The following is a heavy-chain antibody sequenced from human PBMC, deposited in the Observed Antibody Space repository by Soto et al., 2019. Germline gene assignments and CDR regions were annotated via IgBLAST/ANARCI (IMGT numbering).Heavy chain of an antibody. CDR2: TYYRSKWYY. Sequence: SQTLSLTCAITGDSVSSNSAGWSWIRQSPSRGLEWLGRTYYRSKWYYEYAVSVRGRITINPDTSKNQYSLQLNSVTPEDTAVYFCARGEQYSGRIFDYWGQGTLVTVSS. CDR1: GDSVSSNSAG. J-gene: IGHJ4*01. V-gene: IGHV6-1*01. CDR3: ARGEQYSGRIFDY. D-gene: IGHD1-26*01.